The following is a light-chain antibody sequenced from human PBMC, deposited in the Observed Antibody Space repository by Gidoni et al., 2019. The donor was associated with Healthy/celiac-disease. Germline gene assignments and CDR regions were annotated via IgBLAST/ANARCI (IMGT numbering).Light chain of an antibody. CDR3: SSYTSSKTRV. CDR1: SSDVVGYNY. CDR2: EVS. Sequence: QSALAQPASVSGSPGQSITISCTGTSSDVVGYNYVSWYQQHPGKAPTLMIYEVSKRPSGVSNRVSGSKSGNTASLTISGLQAEDEADYYCSSYTSSKTRVFGGGTKLTVL. V-gene: IGLV2-14*01. J-gene: IGLJ3*02.